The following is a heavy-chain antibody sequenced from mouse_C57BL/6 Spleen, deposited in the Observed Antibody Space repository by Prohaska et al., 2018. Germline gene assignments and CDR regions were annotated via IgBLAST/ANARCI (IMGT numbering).Heavy chain of an antibody. V-gene: IGHV5-17*01. D-gene: IGHD3-2*02. J-gene: IGHJ3*01. CDR3: ARWSSGYFAY. CDR1: GFTFRYYV. CDR2: ISSGSSTN. Sequence: EVQLVESGGGLVKPGGSLKLSCAASGFTFRYYVMHWVRQAPVKGMEWVAYISSGSSTNYYADTVKGRFTISRDNAKNTLCLQMTSLRSEDTAMYYCARWSSGYFAYWGQGTLVTVST.